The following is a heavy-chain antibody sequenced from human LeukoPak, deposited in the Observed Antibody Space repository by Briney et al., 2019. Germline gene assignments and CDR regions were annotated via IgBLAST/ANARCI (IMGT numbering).Heavy chain of an antibody. D-gene: IGHD5-24*01. CDR2: IYYSGST. Sequence: PSETLSLTCTVSGGSISSSSYYWGWIRQPPGKGLEWIGSIYYSGSTYYNPSLKSRVTISVDTSKNQFSLKLSSVTAADTAVYYCARDEGSRWQRRPLSPTLDYWGQGTLVTVSS. J-gene: IGHJ4*02. V-gene: IGHV4-39*07. CDR1: GGSISSSSYY. CDR3: ARDEGSRWQRRPLSPTLDY.